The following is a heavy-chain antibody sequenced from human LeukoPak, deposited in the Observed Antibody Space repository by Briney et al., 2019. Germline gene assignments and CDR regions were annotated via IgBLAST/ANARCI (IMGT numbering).Heavy chain of an antibody. CDR3: AGHAVAGTIGY. J-gene: IGHJ4*02. D-gene: IGHD6-19*01. V-gene: IGHV4-59*08. CDR1: GGSISSYY. Sequence: PSETLSLTCAVSGGSISSYYWSWIRQAPGKGLEWIGYIYYSGSTNYNPSLKSRVTISVDTSKNQFSLKLSSVTAADTAVYYCAGHAVAGTIGYWGQGTLVTVSS. CDR2: IYYSGST.